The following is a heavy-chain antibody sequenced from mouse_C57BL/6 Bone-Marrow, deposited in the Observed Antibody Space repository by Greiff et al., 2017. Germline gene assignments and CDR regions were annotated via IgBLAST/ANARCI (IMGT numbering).Heavy chain of an antibody. CDR2: ILPGSGST. V-gene: IGHV1-9*01. CDR1: GYTFTGYW. CDR3: ARCRTLYYSNSFAY. J-gene: IGHJ3*01. Sequence: VQGVESGAELMKPGASVKLSCKATGYTFTGYWIEWVKQRPGHGLEWIGEILPGSGSTNYNEKFKGKATFTADTSSNTAYMQLSSLTSEDSAIYYCARCRTLYYSNSFAYWGQGTLVTVSA. D-gene: IGHD2-5*01.